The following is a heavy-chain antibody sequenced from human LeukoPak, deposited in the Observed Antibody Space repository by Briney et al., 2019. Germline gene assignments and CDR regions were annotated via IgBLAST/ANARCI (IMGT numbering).Heavy chain of an antibody. D-gene: IGHD2-2*01. CDR2: ISSSSSYI. V-gene: IGHV3-21*01. CDR1: GFTFSSFA. J-gene: IGHJ6*02. CDR3: ARVLHCSSTSCGWGYYYYGMDV. Sequence: NPGGSLRLSCAASGFTFSSFAMSWVRQAPGKGLEWVSSISSSSSYIYYADSVKGRFTISRDNAKNSLYLQMNSLRAEDTAVYYCARVLHCSSTSCGWGYYYYGMDVWGQGTTVTVSS.